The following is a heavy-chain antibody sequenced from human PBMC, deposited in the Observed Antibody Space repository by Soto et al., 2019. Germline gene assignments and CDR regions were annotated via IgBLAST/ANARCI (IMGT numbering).Heavy chain of an antibody. CDR3: ARAVSLYDSSGPTDY. Sequence: GASVKVSCKASGGTFSSYAISWVRQAPGQGLEWMGGIIPIFGTANYAQKFQGRVTITADESTSTAYMELSSLRSEDTAVYYCARAVSLYDSSGPTDYWGQGTLVTAPQ. J-gene: IGHJ4*02. D-gene: IGHD3-22*01. CDR1: GGTFSSYA. CDR2: IIPIFGTA. V-gene: IGHV1-69*13.